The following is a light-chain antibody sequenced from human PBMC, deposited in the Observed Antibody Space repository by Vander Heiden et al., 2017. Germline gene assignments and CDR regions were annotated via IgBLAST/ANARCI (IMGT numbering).Light chain of an antibody. V-gene: IGKV3-20*01. CDR2: GTY. CDR3: QQYGTVPRT. J-gene: IGKJ2*02. Sequence: IASTQSPGTLSLSPVEKSTLSGRASQSVRRSYLTWYQQKPGQAPRRRSYGTYNRATGIPDRFSGSGSGTDFTLTISRLEPEDLAVYYCQQYGTVPRTFGQGTKLEIK. CDR1: QSVRRSY.